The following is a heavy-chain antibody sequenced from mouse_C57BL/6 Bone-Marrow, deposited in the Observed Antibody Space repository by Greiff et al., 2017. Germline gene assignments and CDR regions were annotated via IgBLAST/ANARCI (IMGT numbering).Heavy chain of an antibody. CDR1: GYTFTSYW. CDR2: IYPGSGST. CDR3: ARGGYGSSYEYCDV. Sequence: QVQLQQPGAELVKPGASVKMSCKASGYTFTSYWITWVKQRPGQGLEWIGDIYPGSGSTNYNEKFKSKATLTVDTSSSTAYMQLSSLTSEDSAVYYGARGGYGSSYEYCDVWGTGTTVTVSS. J-gene: IGHJ1*03. V-gene: IGHV1-55*01. D-gene: IGHD1-1*01.